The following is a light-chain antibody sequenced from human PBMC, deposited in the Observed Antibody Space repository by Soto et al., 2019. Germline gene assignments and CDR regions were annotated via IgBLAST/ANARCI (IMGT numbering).Light chain of an antibody. V-gene: IGLV2-14*01. CDR3: SSYTSSSTLYV. CDR1: SSDVGGYNY. CDR2: EVS. J-gene: IGLJ1*01. Sequence: QPALTQPASVSGSPGQSITISCTGTSSDVGGYNYVSWYQQHPGKAPKLMIYEVSNRPSGVSNRFSGSKSGNTASLTISGLQAEDEADYYCSSYTSSSTLYVFXTGTKVTVL.